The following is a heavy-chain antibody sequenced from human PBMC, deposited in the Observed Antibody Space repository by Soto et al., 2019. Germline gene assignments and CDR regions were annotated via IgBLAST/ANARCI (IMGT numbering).Heavy chain of an antibody. Sequence: QVQLVESGGGVVKPGRSLRLSRAASGFTFSSYAMHWVREAPGKGLEGVAVISYDGSNKYYADSVKGRFTISRDNSKNTLYLQMNSLRTEDTAVYYCARPLWRDDYNWEYFDLWGRGTLVTVSS. J-gene: IGHJ2*01. D-gene: IGHD4-4*01. CDR3: ARPLWRDDYNWEYFDL. V-gene: IGHV3-30-3*01. CDR2: ISYDGSNK. CDR1: GFTFSSYA.